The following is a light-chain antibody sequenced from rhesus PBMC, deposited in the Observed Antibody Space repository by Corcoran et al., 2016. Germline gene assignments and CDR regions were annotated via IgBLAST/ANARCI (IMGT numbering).Light chain of an antibody. J-gene: IGKJ4*01. CDR1: QSVSSS. Sequence: EIVMTQSPATLSLSPGERATLSCRASQSVSSSLAWYQQKPGQAPRLLIYGASSRATGIPDRFSGRGAGTEFTLTISSLEPEDFAVYYCQQYSNALTFGGGTKVEIK. CDR3: QQYSNALT. V-gene: IGKV3-42*03. CDR2: GAS.